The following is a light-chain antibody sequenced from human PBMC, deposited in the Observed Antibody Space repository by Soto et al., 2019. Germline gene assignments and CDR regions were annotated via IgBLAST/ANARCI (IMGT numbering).Light chain of an antibody. CDR1: RRDIGGYDF. J-gene: IGLJ1*01. V-gene: IGLV2-8*01. CDR2: EVS. CDR3: CSLTTSHTYV. Sequence: QSALIQPPSASGSPGQSVTISCTGTRRDIGGYDFVSWYQQHPGKAPKLMISEVSKRPSGVPDRFSGSKSGNTASLTISGLQSDDEADYYCCSLTTSHTYVFGSGTKLTVL.